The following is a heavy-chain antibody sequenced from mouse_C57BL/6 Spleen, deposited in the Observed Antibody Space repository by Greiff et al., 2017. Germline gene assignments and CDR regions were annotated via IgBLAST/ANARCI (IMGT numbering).Heavy chain of an antibody. V-gene: IGHV1-69*01. CDR2: INPSDSYT. J-gene: IGHJ1*03. Sequence: QVQLQQPGAELVMPGASVKLSCKASGYTFTSYWMHWVKQRPGHGLEWIGDINPSDSYTNYNQKFQGKSTFTVDKSSSTAYMQLSSLTSEDSAVYYCAREDYYSSRYMRYFDDGGKGTTLTVSS. CDR1: GYTFTSYW. CDR3: AREDYYSSRYMRYFDD. D-gene: IGHD1-1*01.